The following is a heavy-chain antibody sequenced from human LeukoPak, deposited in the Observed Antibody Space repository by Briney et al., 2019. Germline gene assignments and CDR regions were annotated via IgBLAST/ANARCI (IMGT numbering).Heavy chain of an antibody. V-gene: IGHV6-1*01. J-gene: IGHJ3*02. CDR2: TYYRSKWYN. D-gene: IGHD3-3*01. Sequence: SQTLSLTCAISGDSVSSNSAAWNWIRQAPSRGLEWLGRTYYRSKWYNDYAVSVKSRITLNPDTSKNQFSLQLNSVTPEDTAVYYCARGGGPYYDFWSGYSSGGAFDIWGQGTMVTVSS. CDR3: ARGGGPYYDFWSGYSSGGAFDI. CDR1: GDSVSSNSAA.